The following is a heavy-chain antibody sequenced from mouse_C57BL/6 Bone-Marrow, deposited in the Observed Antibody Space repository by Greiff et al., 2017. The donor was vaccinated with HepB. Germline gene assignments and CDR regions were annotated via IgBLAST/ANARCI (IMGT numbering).Heavy chain of an antibody. CDR2: IYPGSGST. D-gene: IGHD2-4*01. CDR1: GYTFTSYW. Sequence: VQLQQPGAELVKPGASVKMSCKASGYTFTSYWITWVKQRPGQGLEWIGDIYPGSGSTNYNEKFKSKATLTVDTSSSTAYMQLSSLTSEDSAVYYCAREDYYDYDVGAMDYWGQGTSVTVSS. CDR3: AREDYYDYDVGAMDY. J-gene: IGHJ4*01. V-gene: IGHV1-55*01.